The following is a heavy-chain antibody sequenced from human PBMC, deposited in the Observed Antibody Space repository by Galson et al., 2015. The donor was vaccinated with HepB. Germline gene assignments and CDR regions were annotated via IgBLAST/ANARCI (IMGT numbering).Heavy chain of an antibody. Sequence: SLRLSCAASGFTFSSYAMHWVRQAPGKGLEYVSGISSNGGSTYYADSVKGRSTISRDNSKNMLYLQMSSLRAEDTAVYYCVKDRLQYQLLFGGGFDYWGQGTLVTVSS. J-gene: IGHJ4*02. CDR1: GFTFSSYA. D-gene: IGHD2-2*01. CDR3: VKDRLQYQLLFGGGFDY. V-gene: IGHV3-64D*06. CDR2: ISSNGGST.